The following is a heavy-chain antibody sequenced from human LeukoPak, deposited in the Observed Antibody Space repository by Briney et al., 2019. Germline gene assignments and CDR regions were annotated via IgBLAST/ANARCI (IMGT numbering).Heavy chain of an antibody. CDR1: GFTFSNYE. Sequence: GGSLRLSCAASGFTFSNYEMNWVRQAPGKGLEWVSYISSSGSTIYYADSVKGRFTISRDNAKNSLYLRMNSLRAEDTAVYYCARDGVDSSGYYYGYWGQGTLVTVSS. J-gene: IGHJ4*02. V-gene: IGHV3-48*03. D-gene: IGHD3-22*01. CDR3: ARDGVDSSGYYYGY. CDR2: ISSSGSTI.